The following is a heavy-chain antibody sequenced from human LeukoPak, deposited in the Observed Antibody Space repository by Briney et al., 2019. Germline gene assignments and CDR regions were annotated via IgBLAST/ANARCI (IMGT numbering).Heavy chain of an antibody. Sequence: SVKVSCKASGGTFSSYAISWVRQAPGQGLEWMGGIIPIFGATKYAQRFRGRVTITADDSTGTAYMELSSLRSEDTAVYYCARAGASIAARHYYGLDVWGQGTTVTVSS. V-gene: IGHV1-69*13. J-gene: IGHJ6*01. D-gene: IGHD6-6*01. CDR3: ARAGASIAARHYYGLDV. CDR2: IIPIFGAT. CDR1: GGTFSSYA.